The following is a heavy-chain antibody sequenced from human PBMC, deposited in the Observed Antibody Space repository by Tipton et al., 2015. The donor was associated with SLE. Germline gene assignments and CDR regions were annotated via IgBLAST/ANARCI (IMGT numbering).Heavy chain of an antibody. J-gene: IGHJ4*02. V-gene: IGHV4-59*01. Sequence: LRLSCTVSGGSISSYYWSWIRQPPGKGLEWIGYIYYSGSTNYNPSLKSRVTISVDTSKNQFSLKLSSVTAADTAVYYCAREGSTPFGGVIEGALDYWGPGTLVTVSS. CDR2: IYYSGST. D-gene: IGHD3-16*02. CDR3: AREGSTPFGGVIEGALDY. CDR1: GGSISSYY.